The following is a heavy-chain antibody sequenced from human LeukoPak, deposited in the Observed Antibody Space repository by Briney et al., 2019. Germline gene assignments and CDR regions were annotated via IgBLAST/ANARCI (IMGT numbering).Heavy chain of an antibody. CDR2: ISRGAVSI. J-gene: IGHJ4*02. CDR1: GFTFSNYE. V-gene: IGHV3-48*03. CDR3: AREIGSRVSPSDY. Sequence: GGSLRLSCAASGFTFSNYEMNWVRQAPGKGLEWVSSISRGAVSIYYADSVKGRFTISRDNAKNSLYLQMNSLRAEDTAVYYCAREIGSRVSPSDYWGQGTLVTVSS. D-gene: IGHD3-22*01.